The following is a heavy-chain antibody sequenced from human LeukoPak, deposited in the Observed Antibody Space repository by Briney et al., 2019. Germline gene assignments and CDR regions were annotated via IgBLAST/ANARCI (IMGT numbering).Heavy chain of an antibody. V-gene: IGHV1-2*02. J-gene: IGHJ4*02. CDR3: ARKKIEVVTTYDY. CDR1: GYSFTNYD. D-gene: IGHD4-11*01. CDR2: FNPHTGGT. Sequence: GPVKVSCKASGYSFTNYDINWVRQAPGQGLEWMGWFNPHTGGTTYAEKFQGRVTMTRDTSISTDYMELSGLRSDDTAVYYCARKKIEVVTTYDYWGQGTLVTVPS.